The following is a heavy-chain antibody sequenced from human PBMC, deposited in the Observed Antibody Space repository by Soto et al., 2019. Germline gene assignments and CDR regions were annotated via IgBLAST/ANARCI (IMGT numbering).Heavy chain of an antibody. CDR1: GFTFSSYW. CDR2: INSDGSST. Sequence: GGSLRLSCAASGFTFSSYWMHWVRQAPGKGLVWVSRINSDGSSTSYADSVKGRFTISRDNAKNTLYLQMNSLRAEDTAVYYCAREEVVGCSYGYYYYYGMDVWGQGTTVTVSS. V-gene: IGHV3-74*01. J-gene: IGHJ6*02. CDR3: AREEVVGCSYGYYYYYGMDV. D-gene: IGHD5-18*01.